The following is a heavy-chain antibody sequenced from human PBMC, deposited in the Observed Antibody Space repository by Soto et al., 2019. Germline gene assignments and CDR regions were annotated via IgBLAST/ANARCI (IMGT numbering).Heavy chain of an antibody. D-gene: IGHD3-16*01. CDR3: ARADAHLITSIPDY. Sequence: GGSLRLSCAASGFTFSSYAMHWVRQGPGKGLEWVAVISYDGSNKYYADSVKGRFTISRDNSKNTLYLQMNSLRAEDTAVYYCARADAHLITSIPDYWGQGTLVTVSS. CDR1: GFTFSSYA. V-gene: IGHV3-30-3*01. J-gene: IGHJ4*02. CDR2: ISYDGSNK.